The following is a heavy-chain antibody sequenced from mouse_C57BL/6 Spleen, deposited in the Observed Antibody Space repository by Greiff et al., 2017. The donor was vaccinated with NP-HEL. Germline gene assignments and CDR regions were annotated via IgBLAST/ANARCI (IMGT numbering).Heavy chain of an antibody. Sequence: QVQLKQSGAELVRPGASVTLSCKASGYTFTDYEMHWVKQTPVHGLEWIGAIDPETGGTAYNQKFKGKAILTADKSSSTAYMELRSLTSEDSAVYYCTNYGTYYAMDYWGQVTSVTVSS. CDR1: GYTFTDYE. CDR2: IDPETGGT. CDR3: TNYGTYYAMDY. V-gene: IGHV1-15*01. D-gene: IGHD2-1*01. J-gene: IGHJ4*01.